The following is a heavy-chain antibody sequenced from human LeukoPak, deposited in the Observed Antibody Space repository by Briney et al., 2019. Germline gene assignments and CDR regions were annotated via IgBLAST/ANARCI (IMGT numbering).Heavy chain of an antibody. Sequence: PSETLSLTCTVSGASVSSHYWSWIRQPPGKGLEWIGYVSYSGGTNYNPSLKSRVTMSVDTSKNQFSLKLSSVTAADTAVYYCARDLVTMAMDVWGKGTTVTVSS. J-gene: IGHJ6*04. V-gene: IGHV4-59*02. D-gene: IGHD3-10*01. CDR3: ARDLVTMAMDV. CDR1: GASVSSHY. CDR2: VSYSGGT.